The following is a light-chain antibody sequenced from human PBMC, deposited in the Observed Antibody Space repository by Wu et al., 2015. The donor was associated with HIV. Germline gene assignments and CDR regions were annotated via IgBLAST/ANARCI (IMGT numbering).Light chain of an antibody. CDR3: QHLTRLFNVNPQGFT. V-gene: IGKV1-13*02. J-gene: IGKJ2*01. CDR1: HDISRG. CDR2: DAS. Sequence: ALQLTQSPSSLSASLGDRVTFNCRTSHDISRGLAWYQHRPGKTPKLLIYDASSLESGVPSRFSGSGSGTNFTLTINGLQSVDSATYYCQHLTRLFNVNPQGFTFGQGTKLEI.